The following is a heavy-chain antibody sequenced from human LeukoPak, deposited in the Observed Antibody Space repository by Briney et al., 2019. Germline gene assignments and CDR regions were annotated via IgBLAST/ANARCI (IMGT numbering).Heavy chain of an antibody. Sequence: PSETLSLTCAVYGGSFSGYYWSWIRQPPGKGLEWIGEINHSGSINYNPSLKSRVTISVDTSKNQFSLKLSSVTAADTAVYYCAREVRGGYSTRIDYWGQGTLVTVSS. CDR2: INHSGSI. CDR3: AREVRGGYSTRIDY. CDR1: GGSFSGYY. J-gene: IGHJ4*02. V-gene: IGHV4-34*01. D-gene: IGHD4-11*01.